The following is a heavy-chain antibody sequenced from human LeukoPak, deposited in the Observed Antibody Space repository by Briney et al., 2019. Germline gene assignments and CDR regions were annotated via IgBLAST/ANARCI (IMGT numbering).Heavy chain of an antibody. D-gene: IGHD6-13*01. Sequence: SETLSLTCTVSGGSVSSGSYYWSWIRQPPGKGLEWIGYIYYSGSTNYNPSLKSRVTISVDTSKNQFSLKLSSVTAADTAVYYCARVGYSSSRYDGIDYWGQGTLVTVSS. CDR2: IYYSGST. CDR1: GGSVSSGSYY. J-gene: IGHJ4*02. V-gene: IGHV4-61*01. CDR3: ARVGYSSSRYDGIDY.